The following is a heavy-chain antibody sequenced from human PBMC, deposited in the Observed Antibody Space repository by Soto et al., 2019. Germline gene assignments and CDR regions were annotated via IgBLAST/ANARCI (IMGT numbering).Heavy chain of an antibody. CDR1: GYSFTSYW. V-gene: IGHV5-51*01. CDR3: ARGSSGYSYGYYYYYGMDG. CDR2: IYPGDSDT. J-gene: IGHJ6*02. D-gene: IGHD5-18*01. Sequence: GESLKISCKGSGYSFTSYWIGWVRQMPGKGLEWMGIIYPGDSDTRYSPSFQGQVTISADKSISTAYLQWSSLKASDTAMYYCARGSSGYSYGYYYYYGMDGWGQGTTVTVSS.